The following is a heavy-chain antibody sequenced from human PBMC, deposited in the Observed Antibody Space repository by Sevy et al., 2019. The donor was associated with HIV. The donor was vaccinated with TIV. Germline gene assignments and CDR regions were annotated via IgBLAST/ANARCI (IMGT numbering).Heavy chain of an antibody. CDR2: IGTAGDT. Sequence: GGSLRFSCAASGFTFSSYDMHWVRQATGKGLEWVSAIGTAGDTYYPGSVKGRFTISRENAKNSLYLQMNSLRAGDTAVYYCAREGGSYGEGAFDIWGQGTMVTVSS. V-gene: IGHV3-13*01. CDR1: GFTFSSYD. D-gene: IGHD1-26*01. J-gene: IGHJ3*02. CDR3: AREGGSYGEGAFDI.